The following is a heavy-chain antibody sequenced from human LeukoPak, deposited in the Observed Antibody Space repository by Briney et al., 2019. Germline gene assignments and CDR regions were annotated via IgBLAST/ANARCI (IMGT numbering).Heavy chain of an antibody. CDR1: GASISSGDHY. J-gene: IGHJ3*02. CDR2: IYYSGST. D-gene: IGHD6-13*01. V-gene: IGHV4-30-4*01. Sequence: SETLSLTCTVSGASISSGDHYWSWIRQPPGKGLEWIGYIYYSGSTSYNPSLKSRVTISVDTSKNQFSLKLSSVTAADTAVYYCARSRGVPGVDAFDIWGQGTMVTVSS. CDR3: ARSRGVPGVDAFDI.